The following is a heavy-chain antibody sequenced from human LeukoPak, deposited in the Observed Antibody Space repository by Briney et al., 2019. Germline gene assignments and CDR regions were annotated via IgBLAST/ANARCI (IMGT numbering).Heavy chain of an antibody. D-gene: IGHD5-24*01. Sequence: KPSETLSLSCSVSGGSIGSSRYSWGWIRQSPGKGLEWIGTNSGSNYYNPSLQSRVSISLDTSKNQVSLRLSSVTAADTAVYFCASSYNVLQYDWVSYSQYWGQGTLVTVSS. CDR1: GGSIGSSRYS. CDR3: ASSYNVLQYDWVSYSQY. CDR2: NSGSN. V-gene: IGHV4-39*07. J-gene: IGHJ1*01.